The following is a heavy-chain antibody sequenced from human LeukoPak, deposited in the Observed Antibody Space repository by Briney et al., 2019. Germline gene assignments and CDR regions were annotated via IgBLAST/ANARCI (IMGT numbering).Heavy chain of an antibody. V-gene: IGHV3-64D*09. J-gene: IGHJ3*02. D-gene: IGHD3-16*01. Sequence: PGESLRLSCSASGFTFSSYPMHWVRQAPGKGLEYVSAISSDGGSTYYADSVKGRFTISRDNSKNTLHLQMSSLRVEDTAVYYCAKDAGGIGIWGQGTMVTVSS. CDR1: GFTFSSYP. CDR3: AKDAGGIGI. CDR2: ISSDGGST.